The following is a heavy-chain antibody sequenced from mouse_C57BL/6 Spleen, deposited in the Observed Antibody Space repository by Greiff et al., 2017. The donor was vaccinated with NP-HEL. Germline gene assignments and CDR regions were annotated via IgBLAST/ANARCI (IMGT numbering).Heavy chain of an antibody. J-gene: IGHJ3*01. Sequence: VQLQQSGAELVKPGASVKLSCTASGFNITDYYMHWVKQRTEQGLEWIGRIDPEDGETKYAPKFQGKATITADTSSNTAYLQLSSLTSEDTAVYYCARDYYGSEFAYWGQGTLVTVSA. V-gene: IGHV14-2*01. CDR2: IDPEDGET. CDR3: ARDYYGSEFAY. D-gene: IGHD1-1*01. CDR1: GFNITDYY.